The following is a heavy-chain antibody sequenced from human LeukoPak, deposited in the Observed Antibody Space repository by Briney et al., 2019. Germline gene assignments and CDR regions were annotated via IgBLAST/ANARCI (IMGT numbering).Heavy chain of an antibody. CDR2: IVSGGST. J-gene: IGHJ6*01. CDR3: AREWVVGATANYYYYGMDG. D-gene: IGHD1-26*01. Sequence: GGSLRLSCAASGLTVSSNYMSWVRQAPGKGLEWVSVIVSGGSTFYADSVKGRFTISRDTSKNRLYLQMNSLRTEYTAVYYCAREWVVGATANYYYYGMDGWGQGITVTVAS. CDR1: GLTVSSNY. V-gene: IGHV3-66*01.